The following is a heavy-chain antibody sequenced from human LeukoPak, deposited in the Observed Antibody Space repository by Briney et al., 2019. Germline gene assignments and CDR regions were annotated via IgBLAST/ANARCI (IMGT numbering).Heavy chain of an antibody. J-gene: IGHJ4*02. D-gene: IGHD6-19*01. CDR3: ARDGDGSGWYADTYYFDY. CDR2: ISSSSSTI. V-gene: IGHV3-48*02. CDR1: GFTFSPYS. Sequence: GGSLRLSCAASGFTFSPYSMNWVRQAPGKGLEWVSYISSSSSTIYYADSVKGRFTISRDNAKNSLYLQMNSLRDEDTAVYYCARDGDGSGWYADTYYFDYWGQRTLVTVSS.